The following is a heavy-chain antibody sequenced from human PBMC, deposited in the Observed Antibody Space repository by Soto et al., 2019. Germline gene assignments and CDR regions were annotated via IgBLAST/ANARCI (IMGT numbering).Heavy chain of an antibody. V-gene: IGHV3-53*01. J-gene: IGHJ3*02. CDR1: GGTGSSNY. D-gene: IGHD2-2*01. Sequence: GGSMIVSSAASGGTGSSNYMSRVSQAKGKGLDWVSVIYSGGSTYYADSVKGRFTISRDNSKNTLYLQMNSLRAEDTAVYYCSIVSDIVVVPAACDAFDIWGQGTMVTVSS. CDR2: IYSGGST. CDR3: SIVSDIVVVPAACDAFDI.